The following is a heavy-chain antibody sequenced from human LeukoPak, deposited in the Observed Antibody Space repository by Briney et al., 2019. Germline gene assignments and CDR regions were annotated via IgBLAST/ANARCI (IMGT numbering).Heavy chain of an antibody. V-gene: IGHV3-53*01. J-gene: IGHJ6*02. D-gene: IGHD5-12*01. CDR2: IYCGGST. Sequence: GGSLRLSCAASGFTVSSNYVNWVRQAPGKGLEWVSVIYCGGSTYYADSVKGRFTISRDNSKNTLYLQMNSLRAEDTAVYYCARDPLSGDCGMDVWGQGTTVTVSS. CDR3: ARDPLSGDCGMDV. CDR1: GFTVSSNY.